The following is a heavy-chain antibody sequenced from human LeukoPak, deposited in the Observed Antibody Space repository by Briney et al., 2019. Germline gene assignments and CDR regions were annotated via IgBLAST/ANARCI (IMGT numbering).Heavy chain of an antibody. D-gene: IGHD4-11*01. J-gene: IGHJ5*02. CDR1: GGSISSSSYY. CDR2: IYYSGST. Sequence: SETLSLTCTVSGGSISSSSYYWGWIRQPPGKGLEWIGSIYYSGSTYYNPSLKSRVTISVDTSKNQFSLKLSSATAADTAVYYCARVLPYDYINRFDRWGQGTLVTVSS. V-gene: IGHV4-39*01. CDR3: ARVLPYDYINRFDR.